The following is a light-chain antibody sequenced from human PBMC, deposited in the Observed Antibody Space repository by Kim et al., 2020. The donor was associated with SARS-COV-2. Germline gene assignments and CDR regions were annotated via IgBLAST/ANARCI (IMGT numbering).Light chain of an antibody. CDR3: QHYNNYWT. J-gene: IGKJ1*01. CDR1: QSISNY. CDR2: KAS. Sequence: DIQMTQSPSTLSASVGDRVTITCRASQSISNYLAWYQQKPGKAPKLLIYKASSLESGVPSRFSGSGSETEFTLTISSLQPDDFATYYCQHYNNYWTFGQGTKVDIK. V-gene: IGKV1-5*03.